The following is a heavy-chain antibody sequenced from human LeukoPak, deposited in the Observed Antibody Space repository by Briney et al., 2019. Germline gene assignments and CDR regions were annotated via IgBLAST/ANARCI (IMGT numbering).Heavy chain of an antibody. D-gene: IGHD1-26*01. J-gene: IGHJ4*02. CDR1: GGSISSSSYY. V-gene: IGHV3-23*01. CDR2: ISGSGGST. CDR3: ATQGGHSGSSTTLLDY. Sequence: ETLSLTCTVSGGSISSSSYYWGWVRQAPGKGLEWVSAISGSGGSTYYADSVKGRFTISRDNSKNTLYLQMNSLRAEDTAVYYCATQGGHSGSSTTLLDYWGQGTLVTVSS.